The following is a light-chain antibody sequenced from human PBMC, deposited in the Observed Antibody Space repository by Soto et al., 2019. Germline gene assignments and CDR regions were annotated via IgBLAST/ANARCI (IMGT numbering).Light chain of an antibody. CDR3: LVWDSNSDHYV. J-gene: IGLJ1*01. Sequence: SYELTQPPSVSVAPGQTARITCAGSNIGGESVHWYQGKPGQAPVLVVYDDNDRPSGIPERFSGFNSENTATLTISRVEAGDEADYYCLVWDSNSDHYVFGSGTKLTVL. CDR2: DDN. CDR1: NIGGES. V-gene: IGLV3-21*02.